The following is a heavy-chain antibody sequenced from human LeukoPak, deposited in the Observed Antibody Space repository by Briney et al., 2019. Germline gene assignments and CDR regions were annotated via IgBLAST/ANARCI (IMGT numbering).Heavy chain of an antibody. Sequence: ASVKVSCKASGGTFRRYTIIWVRQAPGQGLEWMGRIVPSVDIANYAQKFQGRVTIIADKSTSTAYMDLSSLRSEDTAVYYYATIVAAATNDAFDLWGQGTMLTVSS. J-gene: IGHJ3*01. CDR2: IVPSVDIA. D-gene: IGHD1-26*01. V-gene: IGHV1-69*02. CDR1: GGTFRRYT. CDR3: ATIVAAATNDAFDL.